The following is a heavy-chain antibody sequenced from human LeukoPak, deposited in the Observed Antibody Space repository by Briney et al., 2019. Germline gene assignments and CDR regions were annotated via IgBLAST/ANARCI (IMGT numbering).Heavy chain of an antibody. J-gene: IGHJ4*02. Sequence: GGSLRLSCAVSGITLSNYGMSWVRQAPGKGLEWVSGIFGSGGSAHYADSVKGRFTISRDNSQNTVYLQMNSLRAEDTAVYYCGKTTTGYSSGRNPAWPVDYWGQGTLVTVSS. CDR1: GITLSNYG. V-gene: IGHV3-23*01. CDR3: GKTTTGYSSGRNPAWPVDY. D-gene: IGHD6-19*01. CDR2: IFGSGGSA.